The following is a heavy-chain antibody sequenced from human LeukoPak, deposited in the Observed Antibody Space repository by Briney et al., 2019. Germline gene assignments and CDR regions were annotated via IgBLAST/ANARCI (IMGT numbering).Heavy chain of an antibody. J-gene: IGHJ4*02. CDR1: GGSISSSSCY. V-gene: IGHV4-39*01. D-gene: IGHD3-3*01. Sequence: SETLSPTCTVSGGSISSSSCYWGWIRQPPGKGLEWIGSIYYSGSTYYNPSLKSRVTISVDASKNQFSLKLSSVTAADTAVYYCARQAYYDFWSGYYPPGYFDYWGQGTLVTVSS. CDR3: ARQAYYDFWSGYYPPGYFDY. CDR2: IYYSGST.